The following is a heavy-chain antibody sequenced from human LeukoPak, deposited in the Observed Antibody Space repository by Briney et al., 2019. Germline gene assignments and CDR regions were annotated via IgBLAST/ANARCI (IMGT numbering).Heavy chain of an antibody. Sequence: SETLPLTCTVSGGSISSYYWSWIRQPPGKGLEWIGYIYYSGSANYNPSLKSRVTISVDTSKNQFSLKLSSVTAADTAVYYCARVKGWNSSGWYGFDYWGQGTLVTVSS. CDR1: GGSISSYY. J-gene: IGHJ4*02. CDR2: IYYSGSA. D-gene: IGHD6-19*01. CDR3: ARVKGWNSSGWYGFDY. V-gene: IGHV4-59*01.